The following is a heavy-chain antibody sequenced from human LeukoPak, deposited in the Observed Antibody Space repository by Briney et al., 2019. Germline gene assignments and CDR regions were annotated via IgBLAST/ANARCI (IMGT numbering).Heavy chain of an antibody. D-gene: IGHD5-18*01. Sequence: PGGSLRLSCAASGFTFSSYWMHWVRQAPGKGLVWVSHINNDGSSTSYADSVKGRFTISRDNAKNTLYLQMNSLKTEDTAVYYCTTEDTAMVPFDYWGQGTLVTVSS. CDR3: TTEDTAMVPFDY. J-gene: IGHJ4*02. CDR1: GFTFSSYW. V-gene: IGHV3-74*01. CDR2: INNDGSST.